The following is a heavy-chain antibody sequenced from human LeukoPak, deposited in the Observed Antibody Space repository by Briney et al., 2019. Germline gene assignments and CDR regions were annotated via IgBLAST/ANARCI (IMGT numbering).Heavy chain of an antibody. J-gene: IGHJ5*02. CDR2: INHSGST. CDR1: GGSFSGYY. Sequence: SETLSLTCAVYGGSFSGYYWSWIRQPPGKGLEWIGEINHSGSTNYNPSLKSRVTISVDTSKNQFSLKLSSVTAADTAVYYCARGRVILWFGESPRYGHWFDPWGQGTLVTVSS. D-gene: IGHD3-10*01. V-gene: IGHV4-34*01. CDR3: ARGRVILWFGESPRYGHWFDP.